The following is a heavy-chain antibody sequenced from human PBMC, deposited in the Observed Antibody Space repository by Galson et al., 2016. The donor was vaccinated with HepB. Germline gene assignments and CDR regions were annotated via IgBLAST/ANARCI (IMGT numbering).Heavy chain of an antibody. J-gene: IGHJ4*02. V-gene: IGHV4-39*01. CDR2: VSYSGST. D-gene: IGHD4-11*01. CDR3: ARIFPYTNYVGSFDY. Sequence: SETLSLTCTVSGGSISTNNFYGGWIRQPPGKGLEWILSVSYSGSTYYNPSLKSRVTTSVDTSKNQFSLTLRSVTAADTAVYYCARIFPYTNYVGSFDYWGQGALVTVSS. CDR1: GGSISTNNFY.